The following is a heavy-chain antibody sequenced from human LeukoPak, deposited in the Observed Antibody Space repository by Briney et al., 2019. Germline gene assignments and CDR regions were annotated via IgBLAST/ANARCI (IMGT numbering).Heavy chain of an antibody. CDR1: GFTFGNYW. Sequence: PGGSLRLSCAASGFTFGNYWMHWVRQAPGKGLLWVSRISDDGSSAIYADSVKGRFTISRDNAKNTLYLQMNSLRAEDTAVYYCARVNVCPRCHFDYWGQGTLVTVSS. V-gene: IGHV3-74*01. J-gene: IGHJ4*02. CDR2: ISDDGSSA. D-gene: IGHD3-16*01. CDR3: ARVNVCPRCHFDY.